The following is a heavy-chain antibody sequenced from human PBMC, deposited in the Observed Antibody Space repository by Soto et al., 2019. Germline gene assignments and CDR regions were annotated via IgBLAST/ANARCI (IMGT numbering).Heavy chain of an antibody. J-gene: IGHJ4*02. CDR1: GFTFISSV. D-gene: IGHD6-19*01. CDR2: INQDGGVT. Sequence: EVQLVESGGGLVQPGGSLRLSCVASGFTFISSVMGWVRQAPGKGLEWVANINQDGGVTYYVDSVEGRFTISRDNAKDTLYLKMNSLRGEDTVVYYCARDFRGSGRYFFDYWGQGTLVTVAS. V-gene: IGHV3-7*03. CDR3: ARDFRGSGRYFFDY.